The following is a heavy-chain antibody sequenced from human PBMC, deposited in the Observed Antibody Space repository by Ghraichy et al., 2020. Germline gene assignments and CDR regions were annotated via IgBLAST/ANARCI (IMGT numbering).Heavy chain of an antibody. CDR1: GFTFSSYA. CDR3: VKDDSSGYSFFDI. V-gene: IGHV3-64D*08. CDR2: ISSNGGST. Sequence: GGSLRLSCSAAGFTFSSYAMHWVRQAPGKGLEYVSAISSNGGSTYYADSVKGRFTISRDNSKNTLYLQMSSLRAEDTAVYYCVKDDSSGYSFFDIWGQGTMVTVSS. D-gene: IGHD3-22*01. J-gene: IGHJ3*02.